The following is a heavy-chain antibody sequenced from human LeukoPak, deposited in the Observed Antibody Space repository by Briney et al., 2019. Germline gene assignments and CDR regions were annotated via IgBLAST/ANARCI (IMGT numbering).Heavy chain of an antibody. CDR2: IYSGGST. CDR1: GFTVSSNY. D-gene: IGHD3-10*01. CDR3: ARGTYGSGRANY. Sequence: GGSLRLSCAASGFTVSSNYMSWVRQAPGRGLEWVSVIYSGGSTYYADSVKGRFTISRDNSKNTLYLQMNSLRAEDTAVYYCARGTYGSGRANYWGQGTQVTVSS. J-gene: IGHJ4*02. V-gene: IGHV3-53*01.